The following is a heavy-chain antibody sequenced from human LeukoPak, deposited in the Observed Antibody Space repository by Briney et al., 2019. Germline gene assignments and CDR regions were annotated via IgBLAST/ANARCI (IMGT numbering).Heavy chain of an antibody. D-gene: IGHD3-10*01. CDR3: VKWFGDNYYYYYGMDV. J-gene: IGHJ6*04. CDR1: GFTFSSYA. CDR2: ISSNGGST. Sequence: PGGSLRLSCSASGFTFSSYAMHWVRQAPGKGLEYVSAISSNGGSTYYADSVKGRFTISRDNSKNTLYLQMSSLRAEDTAVYYCVKWFGDNYYYYYGMDVWGKGTTVTVSS. V-gene: IGHV3-64D*06.